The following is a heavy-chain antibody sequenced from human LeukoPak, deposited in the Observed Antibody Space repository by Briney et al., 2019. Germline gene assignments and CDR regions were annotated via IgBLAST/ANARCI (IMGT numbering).Heavy chain of an antibody. Sequence: PSEPLSLTRTDPGGSVRRYNWSLIRQPAGERLEWIGRVYSSGNTNYNPSLKSRVTMSVDTSRNQFSLKLTSVTAADSAVDYCARMFSGTYGGIDYWGQGNLGTVS. CDR1: GGSVRRYN. J-gene: IGHJ4*02. D-gene: IGHD1-26*01. CDR2: VYSSGNT. CDR3: ARMFSGTYGGIDY. V-gene: IGHV4-4*07.